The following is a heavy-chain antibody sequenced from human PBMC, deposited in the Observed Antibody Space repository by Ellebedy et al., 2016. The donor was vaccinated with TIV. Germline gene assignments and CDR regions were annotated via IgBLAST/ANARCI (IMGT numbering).Heavy chain of an antibody. J-gene: IGHJ4*02. CDR3: ARDGVWGGDY. Sequence: GGSLRLSXVTSGCTFSAVWMSWVRQAPGTGPEWLANINPDGSDTYYVDSVKGRFTISRDNAQNTLYLQMNSLRAEDTAVYYCARDGVWGGDYWGQGTLVTVSS. CDR1: GCTFSAVW. CDR2: INPDGSDT. D-gene: IGHD2-8*01. V-gene: IGHV3-7*01.